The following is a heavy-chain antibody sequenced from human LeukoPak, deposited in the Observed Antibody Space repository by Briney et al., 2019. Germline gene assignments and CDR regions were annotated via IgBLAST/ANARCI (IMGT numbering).Heavy chain of an antibody. J-gene: IGHJ4*02. CDR1: GFTFSGYS. V-gene: IGHV3-21*01. D-gene: IGHD2-2*03. CDR2: ISSSSSYI. CDR3: ARDLDPLGIVVVPAARGFDY. Sequence: GGSLRLSCAASGFTFSGYSMNWGRQAPGKGLEWVSAISSSSSYIYYADSVKGRFTISRDNAKNSLYLQMNSLRAEDTAVYYCARDLDPLGIVVVPAARGFDYWGQGTLVTVSS.